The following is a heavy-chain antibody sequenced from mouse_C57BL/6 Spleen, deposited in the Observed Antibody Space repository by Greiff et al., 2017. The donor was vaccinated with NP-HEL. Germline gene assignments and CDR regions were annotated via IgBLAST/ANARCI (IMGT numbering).Heavy chain of an antibody. Sequence: VQLQESGAELVKPGASVKISCKASGYAFSSYWMNWVKQRPGKGLEWIGQIYPGDGDTNYNGKFKGKATLTADKSSSTAYMQLSSLTSEDSAVYFCAREGFTTGPYAMDYWGQGTSVTVSS. V-gene: IGHV1-80*01. J-gene: IGHJ4*01. CDR2: IYPGDGDT. CDR3: AREGFTTGPYAMDY. CDR1: GYAFSSYW. D-gene: IGHD1-1*01.